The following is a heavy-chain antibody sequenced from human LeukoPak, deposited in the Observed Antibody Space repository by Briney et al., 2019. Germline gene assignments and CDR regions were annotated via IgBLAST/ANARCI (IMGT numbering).Heavy chain of an antibody. CDR1: GGSISSYY. Sequence: SETLSLTCTVSGGSISSYYWSWIRQPPGKGLEWIGYIYYSGSTNYNPSFKSRVTISVDTSKNQFSLKLSSVTAADTAVYYCANIAVAGTDNWFDPWGQGTLVTVSS. D-gene: IGHD6-19*01. CDR2: IYYSGST. J-gene: IGHJ5*02. CDR3: ANIAVAGTDNWFDP. V-gene: IGHV4-59*12.